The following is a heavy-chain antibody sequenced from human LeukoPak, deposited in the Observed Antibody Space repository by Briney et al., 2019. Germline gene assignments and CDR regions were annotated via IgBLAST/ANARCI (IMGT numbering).Heavy chain of an antibody. CDR1: GFSFSSYG. V-gene: IGHV3-48*02. CDR2: ISSSSSTI. J-gene: IGHJ5*02. Sequence: PGGSLRLSCAASGFSFSSYGMNWVRQAPGKGLEWVSYISSSSSTIYYADSVKGRFTISRDNAENSLYLQMNSLRDEDTAAYYCTRDHNYYDSSGYYPWGQGTLVTVSS. CDR3: TRDHNYYDSSGYYP. D-gene: IGHD3-22*01.